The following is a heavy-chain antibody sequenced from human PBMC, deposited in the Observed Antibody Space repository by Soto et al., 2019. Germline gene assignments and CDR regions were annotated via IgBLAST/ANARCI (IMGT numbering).Heavy chain of an antibody. CDR3: ARDYCSTTSCHLRTYYYFMDV. V-gene: IGHV1-8*01. D-gene: IGHD2-2*01. Sequence: ASVKVSCKASGYTFTSYNVNWARQATGQGLEWMGWMNPNSGNTGYAQKFQGRVTLTRNTFISTAYMEVSSLRSEDTAVYYCARDYCSTTSCHLRTYYYFMDVWGKGTTVTVSS. J-gene: IGHJ6*03. CDR1: GYTFTSYN. CDR2: MNPNSGNT.